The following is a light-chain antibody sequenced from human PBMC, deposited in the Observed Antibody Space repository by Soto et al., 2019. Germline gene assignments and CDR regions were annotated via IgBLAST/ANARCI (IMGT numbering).Light chain of an antibody. CDR3: QQYYSYLRG. CDR1: QGISSY. V-gene: IGKV1-8*01. Sequence: AIRMTQSPSSLSASTGDRVTITCRASQGISSYLAWYQQKPGKAPKLLIYAASTLQSGVPSRFSGSGSGTDFTLTISCLQSEDFATYYRQQYYSYLRGFGQGTKVEIK. J-gene: IGKJ1*01. CDR2: AAS.